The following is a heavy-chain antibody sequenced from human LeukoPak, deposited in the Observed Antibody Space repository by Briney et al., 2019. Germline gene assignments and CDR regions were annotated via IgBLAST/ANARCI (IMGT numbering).Heavy chain of an antibody. CDR3: AKASWVSSTDAVR. CDR2: IRGNGET. CDR1: GLSFSSFA. V-gene: IGHV3-23*01. J-gene: IGHJ4*02. Sequence: GRSLRLSCAASGLSFSSFAMSWVRQGPARGLEWVSSIRGNGETFYPDSVKGRFTLSSDSSRNTVYFQLNNLRVEDTAIYYCAKASWVSSTDAVRWGQGTLVTVSS. D-gene: IGHD3-16*01.